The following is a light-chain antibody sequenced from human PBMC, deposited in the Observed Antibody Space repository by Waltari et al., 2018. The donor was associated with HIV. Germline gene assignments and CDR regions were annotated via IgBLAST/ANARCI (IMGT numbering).Light chain of an antibody. V-gene: IGKV1-9*01. J-gene: IGKJ3*01. CDR2: AAS. CDR1: QAISSN. Sequence: DIQLTQSPSFMSASVGDRVTITCRASQAISSNLAWYQQKPGQAPTLLIYAASSLPSGVLSRFSGSGSGTEFTLTIRSLQPEDFATYYCQHLNSYPPFTFGPGTTVD. CDR3: QHLNSYPPFT.